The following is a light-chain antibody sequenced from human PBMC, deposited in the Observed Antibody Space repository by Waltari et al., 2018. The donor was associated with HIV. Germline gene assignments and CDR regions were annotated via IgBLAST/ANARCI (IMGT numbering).Light chain of an antibody. CDR1: HSIGNN. Sequence: EIVMTQSPATVSVSPGEGATLSCRASHSIGNNVARHQQRPGQAPRLLIYSGSTRATGIPARFSGSGSGTQFTLTIDSLQSEDFAIYYCQHYNNWPYTFGQGTRLEIK. CDR2: SGS. V-gene: IGKV3-15*01. CDR3: QHYNNWPYT. J-gene: IGKJ2*01.